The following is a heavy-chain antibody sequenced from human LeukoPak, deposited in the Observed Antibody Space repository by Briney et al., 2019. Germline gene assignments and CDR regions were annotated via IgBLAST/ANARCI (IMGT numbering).Heavy chain of an antibody. D-gene: IGHD6-19*01. CDR2: ISGDGGST. Sequence: GGSLRLSCAASGFTFDDYAMHWVRQAPGKGLEWVSLISGDGGSTYYADSVKGRFTISRDNSKNSLYLQTSSLRIEDTALYYCAKDRGDFSGWFFWGQGTLVTVSS. V-gene: IGHV3-43*02. J-gene: IGHJ4*02. CDR3: AKDRGDFSGWFF. CDR1: GFTFDDYA.